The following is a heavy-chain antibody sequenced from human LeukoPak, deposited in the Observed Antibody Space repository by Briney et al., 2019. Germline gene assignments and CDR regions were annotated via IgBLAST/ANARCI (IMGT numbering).Heavy chain of an antibody. Sequence: GASVKVSCKASGYTFTSYDINWVRQATGQGLEWMGWISAYNGNTDYAQKLQGRVTMTTDTSTSTAYMELRSLRSDDTAVYYCARGGSYGGIDYWGQGTLVTVSS. CDR2: ISAYNGNT. D-gene: IGHD4-23*01. J-gene: IGHJ4*02. V-gene: IGHV1-18*01. CDR1: GYTFTSYD. CDR3: ARGGSYGGIDY.